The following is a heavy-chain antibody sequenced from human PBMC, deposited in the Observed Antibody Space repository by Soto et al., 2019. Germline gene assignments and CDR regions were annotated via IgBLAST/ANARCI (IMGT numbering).Heavy chain of an antibody. CDR1: GGSISSYY. CDR3: ARESSGGYNWFDP. Sequence: NPSETLSLTCTVSGGSISSYYWSWIRQPPGKGLEWIGYIYYSGSTNYNPSLKSRVTISVDTSKNQFSLKLSSVTAADTAVYYCARESSGGYNWFDPWGQGTLVTVSS. D-gene: IGHD6-6*01. V-gene: IGHV4-59*01. CDR2: IYYSGST. J-gene: IGHJ5*02.